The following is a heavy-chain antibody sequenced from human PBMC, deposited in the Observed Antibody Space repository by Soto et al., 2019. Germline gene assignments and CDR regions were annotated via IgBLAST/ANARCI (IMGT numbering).Heavy chain of an antibody. CDR2: IIPIFGTA. V-gene: IGHV1-69*05. D-gene: IGHD3-22*01. J-gene: IGHJ4*02. Sequence: SVKVSCKASGGTFSSYAISWVRQAPGQGLEWMGGIIPIFGTANYAQKFQGRVTITKDTSKNQVVLIMTNMDPVDTATYYCAHRPSTGLYFDYWGQGTLVTVSS. CDR3: AHRPSTGLYFDY. CDR1: GGTFSSYA.